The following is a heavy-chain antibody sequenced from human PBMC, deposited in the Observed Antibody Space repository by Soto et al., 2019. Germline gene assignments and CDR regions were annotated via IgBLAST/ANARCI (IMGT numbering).Heavy chain of an antibody. CDR1: GFSLSTSGVG. J-gene: IGHJ4*02. V-gene: IGHV2-5*02. D-gene: IGHD3-10*01. CDR3: AHRLIALRTYGY. CDR2: IYWDDDK. Sequence: GSGPTLVNPTQTLTLTCTFSGFSLSTSGVGVGWIRQPPGKALEWLALIYWDDDKRYSPSLKSRLTITKDTSKNQVVLTMTNMDPVDTATYYCAHRLIALRTYGYWGQGTLVTVSS.